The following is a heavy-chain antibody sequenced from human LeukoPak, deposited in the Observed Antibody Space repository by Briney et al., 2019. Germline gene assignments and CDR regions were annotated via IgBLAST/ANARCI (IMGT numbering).Heavy chain of an antibody. D-gene: IGHD3-16*02. J-gene: IGHJ6*03. CDR1: GYTFTGYY. CDR3: ASLRPTLTRHSIVYYYYYMDV. Sequence: ASVKVSCKASGYTFTGYYMHWVRQAPGQGLEWMGWINPTSGGTNYAQRFQGRVTMARDTSISTAYMELSRLRSDDAAVYYCASLRPTLTRHSIVYYYYYMDVWGKGITVTVSS. CDR2: INPTSGGT. V-gene: IGHV1-2*02.